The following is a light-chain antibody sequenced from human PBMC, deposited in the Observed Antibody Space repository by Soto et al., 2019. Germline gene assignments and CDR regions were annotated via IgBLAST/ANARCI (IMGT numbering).Light chain of an antibody. Sequence: DIQMTQSPSTLSASVGDRVTITCRASQSISSWLAWYQPNPGKAPMLLIYKSTSLGSGVPSRFRDSGSGTEFTLTINCPQPDDFATYVFQQDNCYQITFGQGTRREIK. CDR3: QQDNCYQIT. J-gene: IGKJ5*01. CDR1: QSISSW. V-gene: IGKV1-5*03. CDR2: KST.